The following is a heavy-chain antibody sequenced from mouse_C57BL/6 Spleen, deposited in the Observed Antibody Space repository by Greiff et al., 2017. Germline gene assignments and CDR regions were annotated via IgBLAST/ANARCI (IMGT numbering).Heavy chain of an antibody. CDR3: APYDYGSSPHYFDY. D-gene: IGHD1-1*01. CDR2: IDPSDSYT. Sequence: QVQLQQPGAELVKPGASVKLSCKASGYTFTSYWMQWVKQRPGQGLEWIGEIDPSDSYTNYNQKFKGKATLTVDTTSSTAYMQLSSLTSEDSAVYYCAPYDYGSSPHYFDYWGQGTTLTVSS. J-gene: IGHJ2*01. CDR1: GYTFTSYW. V-gene: IGHV1-50*01.